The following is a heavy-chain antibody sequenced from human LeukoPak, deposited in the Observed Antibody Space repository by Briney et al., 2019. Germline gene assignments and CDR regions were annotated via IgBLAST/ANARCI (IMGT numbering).Heavy chain of an antibody. V-gene: IGHV1-3*01. D-gene: IGHD7-27*01. CDR1: GYTFTSYA. J-gene: IGHJ4*02. Sequence: ASVKVSCKASGYTFTSYAIQWVRQAPGQRLEWMGWINAGNGNTKYSQNLQGRVTITRDTSASTAYMELSSLRSEDTAVYYCARGPLGRNGDYFDYWGQGTLATVSS. CDR2: INAGNGNT. CDR3: ARGPLGRNGDYFDY.